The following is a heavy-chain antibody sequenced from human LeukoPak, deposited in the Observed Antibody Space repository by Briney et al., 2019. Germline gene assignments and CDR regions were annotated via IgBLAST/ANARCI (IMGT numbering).Heavy chain of an antibody. D-gene: IGHD3-22*01. Sequence: PGGSLRLSCAASGFIFGDFWMVWVRQAPGKGLEWVASINENGRETYYAASVTGRFTISRDTAKNSMYLQMNSLRAEDTAVYYCAKFHDSSGYYSRYNYWGQGTLVTVSS. V-gene: IGHV3-7*03. CDR3: AKFHDSSGYYSRYNY. CDR2: INENGRET. J-gene: IGHJ4*02. CDR1: GFIFGDFW.